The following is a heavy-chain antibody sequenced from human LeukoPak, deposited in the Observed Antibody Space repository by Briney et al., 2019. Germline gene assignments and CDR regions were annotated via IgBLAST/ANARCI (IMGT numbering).Heavy chain of an antibody. Sequence: SETLSLTCAVSGGSISSSNWWSWVRQPPGKGLEWIGEIYHSGSTNYNPSLKSRVTISVDTSKNQFSLKLSSVTAADTAVYYCARARLTDSYGDYYNWFDPWGQGTLVTVSS. J-gene: IGHJ5*02. V-gene: IGHV4-4*02. D-gene: IGHD4-17*01. CDR3: ARARLTDSYGDYYNWFDP. CDR1: GGSISSSNW. CDR2: IYHSGST.